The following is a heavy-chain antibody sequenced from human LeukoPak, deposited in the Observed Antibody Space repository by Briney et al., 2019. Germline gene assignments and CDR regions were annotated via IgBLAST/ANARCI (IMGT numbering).Heavy chain of an antibody. CDR2: INWNGGST. CDR3: ARDIVLIAVAVRGSFDI. Sequence: GGSLRLSCAATGFPFDDYGMNWVRQVPGKGLEWVSGINWNGGSTGYADSVKGRFTISRDNAKNSLYLQMNSLRAEDTALYYCARDIVLIAVAVRGSFDIWGQGTMVTVSS. CDR1: GFPFDDYG. V-gene: IGHV3-20*04. J-gene: IGHJ3*02. D-gene: IGHD6-19*01.